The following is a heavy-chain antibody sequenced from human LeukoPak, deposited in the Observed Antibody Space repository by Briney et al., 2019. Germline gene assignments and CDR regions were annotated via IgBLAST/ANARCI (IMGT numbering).Heavy chain of an antibody. D-gene: IGHD2-2*01. Sequence: GASVKVSCKASGYTFTGYYMHWVRQAPGQGLEWMGWINPNSGGTNYAQKFQGWVTMTRDTSISTAYMELSRLRSDDTAAYYCAREALVPDNWFDPWGQGTLVTVSS. CDR3: AREALVPDNWFDP. CDR2: INPNSGGT. V-gene: IGHV1-2*04. CDR1: GYTFTGYY. J-gene: IGHJ5*02.